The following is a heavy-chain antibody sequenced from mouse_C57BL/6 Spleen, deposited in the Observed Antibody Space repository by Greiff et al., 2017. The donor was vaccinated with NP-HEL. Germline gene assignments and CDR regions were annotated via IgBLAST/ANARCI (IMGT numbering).Heavy chain of an antibody. V-gene: IGHV1-22*01. CDR3: AKGAGYLDWFAY. D-gene: IGHD2-3*01. CDR2: INPNNGGT. J-gene: IGHJ3*01. Sequence: EVQLQQSGPELVKPGASVKMSCKASGYTFTDYNMHWVKQSHGKSLEWIGYINPNNGGTSYNQKFKGKATLTVNKSSSTAYMELRSLTSEDSAVYYCAKGAGYLDWFAYWGQGTLVTVSA. CDR1: GYTFTDYN.